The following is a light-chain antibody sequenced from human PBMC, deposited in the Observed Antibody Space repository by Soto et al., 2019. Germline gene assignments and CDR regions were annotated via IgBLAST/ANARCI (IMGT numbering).Light chain of an antibody. V-gene: IGKV1-17*01. CDR1: QGISNA. CDR2: AAF. J-gene: IGKJ1*01. Sequence: TRIIQPPSPPPTSXXDRIXIACLASQGISNALGWYQQKPGNAPQXXIYAAFSLQSGVPSRCSGRGSGTEVTLTLSSLQPEELATYYCLQRKTYSWSCGQGTTV. CDR3: LQRKTYSWS.